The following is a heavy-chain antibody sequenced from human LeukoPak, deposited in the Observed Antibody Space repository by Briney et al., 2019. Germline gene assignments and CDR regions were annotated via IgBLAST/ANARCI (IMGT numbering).Heavy chain of an antibody. CDR1: GYDFTTYW. CDR3: ARHRSADDGRRLDS. D-gene: IGHD2-2*01. V-gene: IGHV5-51*01. CDR2: IYPGDSDT. J-gene: IGHJ4*02. Sequence: GESLKISCKVSGYDFTTYWIGWVRQMPGKGLEWIGIIYPGDSDTRYSPSFQGQVTISADESISTAYLQWSSLKASDTAMYYCARHRSADDGRRLDSWGQGTLVTVSS.